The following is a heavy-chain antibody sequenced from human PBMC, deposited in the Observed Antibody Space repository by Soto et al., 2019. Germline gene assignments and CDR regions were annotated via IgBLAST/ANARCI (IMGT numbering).Heavy chain of an antibody. Sequence: PGGSLRLSGAASGFTFIKADINWVRQAPWKGLEWIGQIDSKLDADKTDFAAPVKGRFTLSRDDSKNTVYLQMNGLEIEDTGMYYCVTRFTALANARCDYWGQGTLVAVSS. CDR1: GFTFIKAD. D-gene: IGHD3-3*01. V-gene: IGHV3-15*04. J-gene: IGHJ4*02. CDR3: VTRFTALANARCDY. CDR2: IDSKLDADKT.